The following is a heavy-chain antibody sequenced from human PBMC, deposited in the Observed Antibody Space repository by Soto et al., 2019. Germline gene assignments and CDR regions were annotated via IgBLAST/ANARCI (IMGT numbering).Heavy chain of an antibody. V-gene: IGHV4-61*01. CDR1: GGSVSSGSYY. CDR2: IYYSGST. J-gene: IGHJ4*02. Sequence: TLSLTCTVSGGSVSSGSYYWSWIRQPPGKGLGWIGYIYYSGSTNYNPSPKSRVTISVDTSKNQFSLKLSSVTAADTAVYYCARNPLAVAGTRGFDYWGQGTLVTVSS. CDR3: ARNPLAVAGTRGFDY. D-gene: IGHD6-19*01.